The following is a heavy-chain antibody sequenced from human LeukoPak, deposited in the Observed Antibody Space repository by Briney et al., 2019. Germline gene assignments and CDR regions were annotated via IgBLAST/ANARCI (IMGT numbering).Heavy chain of an antibody. CDR2: INWNGGST. CDR3: AKDVGVRGVMSFGYYYYMDV. Sequence: SGGSLRLSCAASGFTFSSYGMHWVRQAPGKGLDWVSGINWNGGSTGYADSVKGRFTISRDNAKNSLYLQMNSLRAEDTAVYYCAKDVGVRGVMSFGYYYYMDVWGKGTTVTISS. D-gene: IGHD3-10*01. CDR1: GFTFSSYG. V-gene: IGHV3-20*04. J-gene: IGHJ6*03.